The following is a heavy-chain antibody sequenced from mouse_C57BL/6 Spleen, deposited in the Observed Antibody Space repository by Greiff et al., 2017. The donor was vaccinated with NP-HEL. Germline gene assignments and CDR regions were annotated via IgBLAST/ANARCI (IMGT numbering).Heavy chain of an antibody. CDR2: ISDGGSYT. CDR1: GFTFSSYA. Sequence: EVHLVESGGGLVKPGGSLKLSCAASGFTFSSYAMSWVRQTPEKRLEWVATISDGGSYTYYPENVKGRFTISRDNAKNNLYMQMSHLKSEDTAMYYCARCSTTRVASYYCAMDYWGQGTSVTVSS. D-gene: IGHD1-1*01. V-gene: IGHV5-4*01. J-gene: IGHJ4*01. CDR3: ARCSTTRVASYYCAMDY.